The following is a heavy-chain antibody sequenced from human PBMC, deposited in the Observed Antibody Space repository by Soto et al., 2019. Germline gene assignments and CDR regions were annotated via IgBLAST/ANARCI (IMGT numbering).Heavy chain of an antibody. V-gene: IGHV3-23*01. D-gene: IGHD3-22*01. CDR3: SAHSSGYSHWYFDL. CDR1: GFTFSTYA. J-gene: IGHJ2*01. CDR2: ISSSGGTT. Sequence: EVQLLESGGGLVQPGGSLRLSCAASGFTFSTYAMSWVRQAPGKGLEWVSGISSSGGTTYNADSVKGRFTISRDNSKNTLYLQMNSLGAEDTAVYYCSAHSSGYSHWYFDLWGRGTLVAVSS.